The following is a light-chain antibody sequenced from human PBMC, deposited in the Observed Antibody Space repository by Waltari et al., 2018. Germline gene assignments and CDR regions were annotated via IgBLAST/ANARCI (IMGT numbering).Light chain of an antibody. J-gene: IGLJ2*01. CDR3: CSYAGRYTSVV. CDR2: DVT. CDR1: SSDVGGYNY. V-gene: IGLV2-11*01. Sequence: QSALTQPRSVSGSPGQSVAFSCTGTSSDVGGYNYVSWYQQHPGKAPKLMIFDVTKRPSGVPHRFSGSKSGSTASLTISGLQAEDEADYYCCSYAGRYTSVVFGGGTKLTVL.